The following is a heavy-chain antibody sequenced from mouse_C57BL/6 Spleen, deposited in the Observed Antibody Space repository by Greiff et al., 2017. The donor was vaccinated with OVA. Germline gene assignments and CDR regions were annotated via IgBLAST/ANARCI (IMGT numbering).Heavy chain of an antibody. Sequence: RLVESGGGLVKPGGSLKLSCAASGFTFSSYAMSWVRQTPEKRLEWVATISDGGSYTYYPDNVKGRFTISRDNAKNNLYLQMSHLKSEDTAMYYCARGGYFDYWGQGTTLTVSS. V-gene: IGHV5-4*03. J-gene: IGHJ2*01. CDR1: GFTFSSYA. CDR3: ARGGYFDY. CDR2: ISDGGSYT.